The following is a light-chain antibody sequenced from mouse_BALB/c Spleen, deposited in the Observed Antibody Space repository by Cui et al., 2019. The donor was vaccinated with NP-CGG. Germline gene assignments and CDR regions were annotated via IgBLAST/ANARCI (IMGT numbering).Light chain of an antibody. J-gene: IGLJ1*01. V-gene: IGLV1*01. CDR1: TGAVTTSNN. CDR3: ALWYSNHWV. CDR2: GTN. Sequence: QAVVTQESAPTTSPGETVTLTCRSSTGAVTTSNNANWVQEKPDHLFTGLIGGTNNRVPGVPARFSGSLIGDKAALTITGAQTEDESIYFCALWYSNHWVFGGGTKLTVL.